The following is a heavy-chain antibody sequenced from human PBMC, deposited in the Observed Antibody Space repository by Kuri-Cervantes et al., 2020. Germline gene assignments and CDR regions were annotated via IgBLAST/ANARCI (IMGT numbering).Heavy chain of an antibody. D-gene: IGHD3-22*01. J-gene: IGHJ3*02. V-gene: IGHV4-59*05. Sequence: SETLSLTCTVSGGSISNSYWSWIRQPAGKGLEWIGSIYYSGSTYYNPSLKSRVTISVDTSKNQFSLKLSSVTAADTAVYYCARPVMYYYDSSGADAFDIWGQGTMVTVSS. CDR2: IYYSGST. CDR1: GGSISNSY. CDR3: ARPVMYYYDSSGADAFDI.